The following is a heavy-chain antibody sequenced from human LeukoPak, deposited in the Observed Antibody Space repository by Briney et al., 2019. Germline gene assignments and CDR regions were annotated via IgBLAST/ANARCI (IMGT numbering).Heavy chain of an antibody. CDR3: ARGYEFWSGYYGEDYMDV. V-gene: IGHV4-39*07. J-gene: IGHJ6*03. Sequence: SETLSLTCTVSGGSITSSSYDWGCIRQPPGKGLEWIASIYYSGRNYYNPSLKRRVTISEDTSKNQFSLNLRSVSAADTAVYYCARGYEFWSGYYGEDYMDVWGKGTTVTVSS. CDR2: IYYSGRN. CDR1: GGSITSSSYD. D-gene: IGHD3-3*01.